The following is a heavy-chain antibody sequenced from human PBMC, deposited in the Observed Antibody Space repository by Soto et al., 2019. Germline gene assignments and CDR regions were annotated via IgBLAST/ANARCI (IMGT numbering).Heavy chain of an antibody. V-gene: IGHV1-69*12. D-gene: IGHD3-3*01. CDR2: IIPIFGTA. CDR1: GGTFSSYA. J-gene: IGHJ6*02. CDR3: ALDDFCRRYSNGMDV. Sequence: QVQLVQSGAEVKKPGSSVKVSCKASGGTFSSYAISWVRQAPGQGLEWMGGIIPIFGTANYAQKFQGRVTITADQSPSHAYLELSSLRSEDTAVYYCALDDFCRRYSNGMDVWGQGTTVTLSS.